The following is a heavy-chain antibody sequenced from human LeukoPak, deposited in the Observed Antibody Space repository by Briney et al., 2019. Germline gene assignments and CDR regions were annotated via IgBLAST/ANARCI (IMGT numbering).Heavy chain of an antibody. V-gene: IGHV3-23*01. CDR3: AKASPYYDVLTGYYYYFDY. Sequence: PGGSLRLSCAASGFTFSSNAMSWVRQAPGKGLEWVSAVSVSADSTYYADSVKGRFTISGDHSRNMVYLQMNSLRAEDTAIYYCAKASPYYDVLTGYYYYFDYWGQGTLVTVSS. J-gene: IGHJ4*02. CDR1: GFTFSSNA. D-gene: IGHD3-9*01. CDR2: VSVSADST.